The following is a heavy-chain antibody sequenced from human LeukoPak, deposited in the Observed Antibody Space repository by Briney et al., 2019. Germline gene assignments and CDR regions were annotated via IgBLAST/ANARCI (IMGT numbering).Heavy chain of an antibody. CDR2: RSWNGGSL. CDR1: GFDFDAYA. D-gene: IGHD2-2*01. CDR3: AKDMKSLPAAMSRAFDV. J-gene: IGHJ3*01. V-gene: IGHV3-9*01. Sequence: GGSLRLSCVASGFDFDAYAMHWVRQSAGKGLEWVSSRSWNGGSLAYGDSVGGRFTISRDNAKNSLYLQMNNLRADDTALYYCAKDMKSLPAAMSRAFDVWGQGTMVTVSS.